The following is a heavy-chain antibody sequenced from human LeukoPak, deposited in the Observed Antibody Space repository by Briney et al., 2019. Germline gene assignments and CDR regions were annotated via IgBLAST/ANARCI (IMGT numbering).Heavy chain of an antibody. CDR2: IYYSGST. CDR3: ARVVGPYYFDY. V-gene: IGHV4-59*12. J-gene: IGHJ4*02. CDR1: GGSISSYY. D-gene: IGHD1-26*01. Sequence: PSETLSLTCTVSGGSISSYYWSWIRQPPGKGLEWIGYIYYSGSTNYNPSLKSRVTISVDTSKNQFSLKLSSVTAADTAVYYCARVVGPYYFDYWGQGTLVTVSS.